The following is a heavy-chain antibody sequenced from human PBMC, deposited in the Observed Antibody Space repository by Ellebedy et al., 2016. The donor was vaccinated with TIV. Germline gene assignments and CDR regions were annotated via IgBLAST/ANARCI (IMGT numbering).Heavy chain of an antibody. Sequence: GESLKISCAASGFTFFTYGMHWVRQAPGKGLEWVALISYDGGNKFYADSVKGRFTISRDNSKNTLYLQMNSLRAEDTAVYYCVTDGPLGEVRHWGQGTLVTVSS. V-gene: IGHV3-30*03. CDR2: ISYDGGNK. CDR3: VTDGPLGEVRH. J-gene: IGHJ1*01. CDR1: GFTFFTYG.